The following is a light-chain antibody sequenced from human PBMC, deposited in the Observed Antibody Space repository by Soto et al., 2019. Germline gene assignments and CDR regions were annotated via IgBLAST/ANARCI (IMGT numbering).Light chain of an antibody. CDR3: QQRSNWPGGT. CDR1: QSVSSY. J-gene: IGKJ2*01. CDR2: DAS. V-gene: IGKV3-11*01. Sequence: EIVLTQSPATLSLSPGERATLSCRASQSVSSYLAWYQQKPGQAPRLLIYDASNRGTGIPARFSGSGSGTDFTLTIISLEPEDFAVYYCQQRSNWPGGTFGQGTKLEIK.